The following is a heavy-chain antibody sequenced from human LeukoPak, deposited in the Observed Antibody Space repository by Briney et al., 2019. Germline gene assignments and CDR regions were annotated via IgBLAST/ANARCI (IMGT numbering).Heavy chain of an antibody. Sequence: GGSLRLSCVASGFNFRSYAMSWVRQAPGKGLEWVSAVTGGAVATYYADSVRGRYTISRDNSKNTLYLQMNSLRAEDTAAYYSARDSPIKGYNSGWATNSFDFWGQGTLVTVSS. CDR1: GFNFRSYA. V-gene: IGHV3-23*01. D-gene: IGHD6-19*01. CDR2: VTGGAVAT. J-gene: IGHJ4*02. CDR3: ARDSPIKGYNSGWATNSFDF.